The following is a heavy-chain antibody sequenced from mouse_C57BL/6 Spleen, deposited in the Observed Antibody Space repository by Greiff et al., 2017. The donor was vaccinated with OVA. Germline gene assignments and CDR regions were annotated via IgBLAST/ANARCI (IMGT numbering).Heavy chain of an antibody. J-gene: IGHJ2*01. CDR1: GYTFTDYY. CDR2: IYPGSGNT. Sequence: QVQLKQSGAELVRPGASVKLSCTASGYTFTDYYINWVTQRPGQGLEWIARIYPGSGNTYYNEKFKGKATLTEKKSSSTAYMQLSSLTSEDSAVYFCARCAYYSYDGFDYWGQGTTLTVSS. D-gene: IGHD2-12*01. V-gene: IGHV1-76*01. CDR3: ARCAYYSYDGFDY.